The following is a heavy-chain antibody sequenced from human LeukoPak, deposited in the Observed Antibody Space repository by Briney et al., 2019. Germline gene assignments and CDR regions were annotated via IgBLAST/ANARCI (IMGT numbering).Heavy chain of an antibody. Sequence: SVKVSCKASGGTFSSYAISWVRQAPGQGLEWMGGIIPIFGTANYAQKFQGRVTVTADESTSTAYMELSSLRSEDTAVYYCARVGRRHYDSSGYSYDYWGQGTLVTVSS. J-gene: IGHJ4*02. CDR2: IIPIFGTA. CDR3: ARVGRRHYDSSGYSYDY. D-gene: IGHD3-22*01. V-gene: IGHV1-69*13. CDR1: GGTFSSYA.